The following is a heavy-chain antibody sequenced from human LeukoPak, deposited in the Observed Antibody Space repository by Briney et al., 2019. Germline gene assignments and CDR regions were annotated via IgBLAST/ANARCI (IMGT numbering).Heavy chain of an antibody. CDR3: ARLPTFYYDSSGYHYDY. CDR1: GFPLTTYW. CDR2: INEDGYEK. Sequence: PGGSLTLSCAATGFPLTTYWMSWVRQAPGKGLEWVANINEDGYEKYYVGSVKGRFTISRDKSKNTLYLQMDNLRAEDTGVYFCARLPTFYYDSSGYHYDYWGQGTLVTVSS. V-gene: IGHV3-7*03. D-gene: IGHD3-22*01. J-gene: IGHJ4*02.